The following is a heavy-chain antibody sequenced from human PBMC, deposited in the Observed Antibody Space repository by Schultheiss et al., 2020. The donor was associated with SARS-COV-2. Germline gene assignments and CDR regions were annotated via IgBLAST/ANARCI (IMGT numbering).Heavy chain of an antibody. CDR1: GYSISSYA. D-gene: IGHD3-10*01. V-gene: IGHV3-64*02. J-gene: IGHJ6*02. CDR3: ARPGGVPHLGYYGMDV. CDR2: ISSNGGST. Sequence: GGSLRLSCAASGYSISSYALHWVRQAPGKGLECVSTISSNGGSTYDADSVKGRFTIARDKSKNTLYLLMNSLRAEDTAVYYCARPGGVPHLGYYGMDVWGQGTTVTVSS.